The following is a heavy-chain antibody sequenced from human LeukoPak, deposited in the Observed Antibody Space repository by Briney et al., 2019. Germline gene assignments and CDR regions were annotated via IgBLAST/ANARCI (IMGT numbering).Heavy chain of an antibody. Sequence: GGSLSLSCAASGFTFSLYAMYWVRQAPGKGLEWVSGITADGGSVYYPDSVKGRFTMSRDNSKNTLYLQMNSLRAEDTAVYYCAKGQALGSRLDQWGQGALVTVSS. V-gene: IGHV3-23*01. CDR3: AKGQALGSRLDQ. D-gene: IGHD2-15*01. CDR2: ITADGGSV. J-gene: IGHJ4*02. CDR1: GFTFSLYA.